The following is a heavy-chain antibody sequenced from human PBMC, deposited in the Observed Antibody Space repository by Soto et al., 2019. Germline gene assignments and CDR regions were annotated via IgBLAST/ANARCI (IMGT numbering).Heavy chain of an antibody. V-gene: IGHV1-69*01. CDR2: IIPLFGTA. CDR1: GGTFSSFA. D-gene: IGHD5-18*01. Sequence: QVQLVQSGAEVKKPGSSVKVSCKASGGTFSSFAISWVRQAPGQGLEWMGGIIPLFGTANNAQKFQGRVTITADDSTSTAYMELSGLRSEDTAVYYCACIPGRYSYAFTGDYGMDVWGQGTTVTVSS. CDR3: ACIPGRYSYAFTGDYGMDV. J-gene: IGHJ6*02.